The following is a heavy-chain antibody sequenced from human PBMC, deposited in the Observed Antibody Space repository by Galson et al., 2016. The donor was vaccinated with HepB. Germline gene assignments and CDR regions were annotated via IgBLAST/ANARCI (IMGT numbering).Heavy chain of an antibody. CDR2: IHYIGST. V-gene: IGHV4-61*03. J-gene: IGHJ5*02. Sequence: ETLSLTCNVSGGSVSSGSHYWNWIRQPPGKGLQWIGYIHYIGSTSYNPSLKSQITISVDASKNHFSLRLTSVTAADTAVYFCARGNYYGSGPWFDPWGQGTLVTVSS. D-gene: IGHD3-10*01. CDR1: GGSVSSGSHY. CDR3: ARGNYYGSGPWFDP.